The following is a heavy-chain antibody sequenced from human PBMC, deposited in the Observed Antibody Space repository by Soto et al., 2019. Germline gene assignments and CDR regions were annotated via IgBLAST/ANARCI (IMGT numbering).Heavy chain of an antibody. D-gene: IGHD6-19*01. V-gene: IGHV1-69*13. Sequence: SVKVSCKASGGTFSSYAISWVRQAPGQGLEWMGGIIPIFGTANCAQKFQGRVTITADESTSTAYMELSSLRSEDTAVYYCASTFTGIAVAKYYFDYWGQGTLVTVSS. CDR2: IIPIFGTA. J-gene: IGHJ4*02. CDR3: ASTFTGIAVAKYYFDY. CDR1: GGTFSSYA.